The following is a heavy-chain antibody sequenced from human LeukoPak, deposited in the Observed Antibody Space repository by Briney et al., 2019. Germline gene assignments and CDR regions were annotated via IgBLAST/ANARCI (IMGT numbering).Heavy chain of an antibody. D-gene: IGHD1-26*01. J-gene: IGHJ3*02. Sequence: GASVKVSCKVSGYTLTELSMHWVRQAPGKGLEWMGGFDPEDGETIYAQKFQGRVTMTEDTSTDTAYMELSSLRSEDTAVYYCATDSSGSYYEGAFDIWGQGTMVTVSS. CDR3: ATDSSGSYYEGAFDI. CDR2: FDPEDGET. V-gene: IGHV1-24*01. CDR1: GYTLTELS.